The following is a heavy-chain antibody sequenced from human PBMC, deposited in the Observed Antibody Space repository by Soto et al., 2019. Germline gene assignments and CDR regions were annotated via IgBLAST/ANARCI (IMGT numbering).Heavy chain of an antibody. CDR3: TPERPDTPMVFDY. V-gene: IGHV3-15*01. J-gene: IGHJ4*02. D-gene: IGHD5-18*01. CDR2: IKSKTDGGTT. CDR1: GFPFSNAW. Sequence: EVQLVESGGGLVKPGGSLRLSCAASGFPFSNAWMSWVRQAPGKGLEWVGRIKSKTDGGTTDYAAPVKGRFTISRDDSKNTLYLQMNKLKTEGTVIYYRTPERPDTPMVFDYWGQGTLVTVSS.